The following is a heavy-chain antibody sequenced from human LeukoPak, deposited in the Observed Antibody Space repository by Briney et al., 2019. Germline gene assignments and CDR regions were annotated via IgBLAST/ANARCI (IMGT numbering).Heavy chain of an antibody. J-gene: IGHJ4*02. Sequence: SETLSLTCTVSGGSMGSYYWSWIRQPPGKGLEWIGYVFYSGHTNYNPSLKSRVTLSIDTSKNQFSLKLGSVTAADTAVYYCARQPYMLGAYYFDYWGQGTLVTVSS. V-gene: IGHV4-59*08. CDR1: GGSMGSYY. CDR3: ARQPYMLGAYYFDY. CDR2: VFYSGHT. D-gene: IGHD1-26*01.